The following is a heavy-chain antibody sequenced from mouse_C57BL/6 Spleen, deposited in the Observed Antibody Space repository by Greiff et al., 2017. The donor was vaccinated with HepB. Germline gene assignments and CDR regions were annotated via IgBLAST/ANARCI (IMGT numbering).Heavy chain of an antibody. CDR2: INPSTGGT. CDR3: ARSGAGTRIYYAMDY. CDR1: GYSFTGYY. J-gene: IGHJ4*01. Sequence: EVKLQESGPELVKPGASVKISCKASGYSFTGYYMNWVKQSPEKSLEWIGEINPSTGGTTYNQKFKAKATLTVDKSSSTAYMQLKSLTSEDSAVYYCARSGAGTRIYYAMDYWGQGTSVTVSS. V-gene: IGHV1-42*01. D-gene: IGHD4-1*01.